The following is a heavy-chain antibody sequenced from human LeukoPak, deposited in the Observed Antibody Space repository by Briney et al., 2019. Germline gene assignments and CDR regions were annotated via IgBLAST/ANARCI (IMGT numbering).Heavy chain of an antibody. CDR1: GFTFSSYG. CDR3: AKPGQLWLQSGYVDD. V-gene: IGHV3-30*02. J-gene: IGHJ4*02. CDR2: IRYDGSNK. Sequence: PGGSLRLSCAASGFTFSSYGMRWVRQAPGKGLEWVAFIRYDGSNKYYADSVKGRFTISRDNSKNTLYLQMNSLRAEDPAVYYCAKPGQLWLQSGYVDDWGQGTLVTVSS. D-gene: IGHD5-18*01.